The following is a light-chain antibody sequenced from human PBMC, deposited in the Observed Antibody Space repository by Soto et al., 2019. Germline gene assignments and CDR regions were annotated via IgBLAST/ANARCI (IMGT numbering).Light chain of an antibody. CDR2: DAS. V-gene: IGKV3-11*01. Sequence: EILLTQSPATLSLSPGERATLSCRASQSVSSSLAWYQQKPGQAPRLLIYDASTRATGIPGRFSGSGSGTDFPLTISNLEPEYFAVYYCQQRSSPPWTFGQGAKVEIK. CDR1: QSVSSS. CDR3: QQRSSPPWT. J-gene: IGKJ1*01.